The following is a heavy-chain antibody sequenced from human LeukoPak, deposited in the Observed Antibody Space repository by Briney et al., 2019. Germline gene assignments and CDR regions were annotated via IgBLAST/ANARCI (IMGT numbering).Heavy chain of an antibody. CDR2: ISSSSSYI. Sequence: GGSLRLSCAASGFTFDDYAMHWVRQAPGKGLEWVSSISSSSSYIYYADSVKGRFTISRDNAKNSLYLQMNSLRAEDTAVYYCARDGEMITFGGVIVPLEDYWGQGTLVTVSS. J-gene: IGHJ4*02. CDR1: GFTFDDYA. D-gene: IGHD3-16*02. V-gene: IGHV3-21*01. CDR3: ARDGEMITFGGVIVPLEDY.